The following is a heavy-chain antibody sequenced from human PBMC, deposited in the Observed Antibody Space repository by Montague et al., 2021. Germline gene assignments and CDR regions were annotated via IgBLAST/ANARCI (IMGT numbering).Heavy chain of an antibody. V-gene: IGHV4-59*08. CDR3: ARRLGIRAPFDY. CDR1: GGSISEFY. Sequence: SETLSLTCTVTGGSISEFYWSWIRQSPEKGLEWIGYIYDSGTTNYNPSLKSRVTISADTSMNQFSLNLRSVTAADTAVYFCARRLGIRAPFDYWGQEPWSPSPQ. CDR2: IYDSGTT. D-gene: IGHD7-27*01. J-gene: IGHJ4*01.